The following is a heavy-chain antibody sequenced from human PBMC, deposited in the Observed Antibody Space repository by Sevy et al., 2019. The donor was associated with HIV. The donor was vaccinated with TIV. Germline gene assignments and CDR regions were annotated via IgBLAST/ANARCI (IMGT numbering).Heavy chain of an antibody. CDR1: GFTFSNYW. CDR2: IKEDGSEN. Sequence: GGSLRLSCAASGFTFSNYWMSWVRQAPGKGLEWVANIKEDGSENYYVDSVKGRFTIARDNAKNSLYLQMNSLRAEDTAVYYCARVGGCSSTSCFAYWFDPWGQGTLVNVSS. V-gene: IGHV3-7*03. CDR3: ARVGGCSSTSCFAYWFDP. D-gene: IGHD2-2*01. J-gene: IGHJ5*02.